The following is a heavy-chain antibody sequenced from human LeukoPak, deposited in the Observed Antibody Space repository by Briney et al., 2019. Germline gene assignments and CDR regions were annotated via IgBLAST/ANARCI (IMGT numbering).Heavy chain of an antibody. V-gene: IGHV3-30*03. CDR1: GFTFSSYG. J-gene: IGHJ4*02. CDR2: ISYDGSNK. D-gene: IGHD5-24*01. CDR3: ARDEGYTLDY. Sequence: GGSLRLSCAASGFTFSSYGMHWVRQAPGKGLEWVAVISYDGSNKYYADSVKGRFIISRDNSKNTLYLQMNSLRAEDTAVFYCARDEGYTLDYWGQGILVTVSS.